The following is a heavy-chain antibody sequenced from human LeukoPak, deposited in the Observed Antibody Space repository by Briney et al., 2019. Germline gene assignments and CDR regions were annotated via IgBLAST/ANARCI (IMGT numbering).Heavy chain of an antibody. V-gene: IGHV4-30-4*08. CDR2: NYYSGST. CDR1: GGSISSGDYY. J-gene: IGHJ3*02. CDR3: ARHMGIAARLDI. Sequence: PSQTLSLTCTVSGGSISSGDYYWSWIRQPPGKGLEWIGYNYYSGSTYYNPSLKSRVTISVDTSKNQFSLKLSSVTAADTAVYYCARHMGIAARLDIWGQGTMVTVSS. D-gene: IGHD6-6*01.